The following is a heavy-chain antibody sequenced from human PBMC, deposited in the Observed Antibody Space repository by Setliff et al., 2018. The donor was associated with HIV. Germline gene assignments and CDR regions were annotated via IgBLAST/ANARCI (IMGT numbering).Heavy chain of an antibody. CDR2: IILLFGTP. Sequence: SVKVSCKASGGTFSSYAISWVRQAPGQGLEWMGGIILLFGTPNYAQKFQGRVTITADESTSTAYMELSSLRPEDTAVYYCARDLYYYDSSGYYPGNYYGMDVWGQGTTVTVSS. CDR3: ARDLYYYDSSGYYPGNYYGMDV. D-gene: IGHD3-22*01. V-gene: IGHV1-69*13. J-gene: IGHJ6*02. CDR1: GGTFSSYA.